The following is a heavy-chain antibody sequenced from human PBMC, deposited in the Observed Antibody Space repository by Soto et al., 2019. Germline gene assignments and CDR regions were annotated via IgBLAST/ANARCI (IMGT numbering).Heavy chain of an antibody. V-gene: IGHV1-2*02. CDR3: ARGFRWRELDY. D-gene: IGHD2-15*01. CDR1: GYTFIDYF. Sequence: ASVKVSCKASGYTFIDYFIQWVRQAPGQGLEWMGWISPSSGGTEYAQKFQGRVTMTRDTSISTAYMELTRLRSDDTAVYYCARGFRWRELDYWGQGTPVTVSS. J-gene: IGHJ4*02. CDR2: ISPSSGGT.